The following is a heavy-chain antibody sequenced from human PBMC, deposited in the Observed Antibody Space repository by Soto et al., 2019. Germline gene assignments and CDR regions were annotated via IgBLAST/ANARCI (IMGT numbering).Heavy chain of an antibody. D-gene: IGHD4-4*01. V-gene: IGHV4-39*01. CDR2: IYYSGST. Sequence: QMQLQESGPGLVKPSETVSLTCTVSGGSISSNNYYWCWIRQPPGKGLEWIGNIYYSGSTYYNPSLTSRVTISVDTSKNQFSLKLSSVTAADTAVYYCASTVVVRGDVFDIWGQGTMVTVSS. J-gene: IGHJ3*02. CDR1: GGSISSNNYY. CDR3: ASTVVVRGDVFDI.